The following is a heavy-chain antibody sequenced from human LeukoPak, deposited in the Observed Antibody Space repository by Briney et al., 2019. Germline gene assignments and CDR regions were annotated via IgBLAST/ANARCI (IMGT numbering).Heavy chain of an antibody. J-gene: IGHJ4*02. CDR3: AKDRIEQQLPTDY. CDR2: ISYTGGIT. Sequence: ETLSLTCTVSGGSISSSSYYWGWIRQPPGKGLEWVSAISYTGGITYYADSVKGRITISRDNSKNTLYLQMNSLRAEDTAVYYCAKDRIEQQLPTDYWGQGTLVTVSS. CDR1: GGSISSSSYY. D-gene: IGHD6-13*01. V-gene: IGHV3-23*01.